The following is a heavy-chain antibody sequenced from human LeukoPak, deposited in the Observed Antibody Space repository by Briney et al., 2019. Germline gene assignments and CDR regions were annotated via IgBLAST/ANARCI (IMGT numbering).Heavy chain of an antibody. V-gene: IGHV1-46*01. J-gene: IGHJ5*02. CDR1: GYTFTNYY. Sequence: ASVKVSCKASGYTFTNYYIHWVRQAPGQGLEWMGVVNPSGGSTSYTQKFQGRVTMTSDTSTSTVYMELSSLTSDDTAVYYCARGNNWNDLNNWFDPWGQGTLVTVFS. D-gene: IGHD1-1*01. CDR3: ARGNNWNDLNNWFDP. CDR2: VNPSGGST.